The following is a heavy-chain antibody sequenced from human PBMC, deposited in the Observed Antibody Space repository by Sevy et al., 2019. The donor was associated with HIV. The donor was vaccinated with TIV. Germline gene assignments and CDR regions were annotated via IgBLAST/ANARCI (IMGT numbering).Heavy chain of an antibody. CDR2: VYHTGTT. D-gene: IGHD6-13*01. Sequence: SETLSLTCNVSGVSITSHYWTWIRQPPGKGPEWIAYVYHTGTTNYNPSLEGRGTISIDTSKNVISLRLTSVTAADTAVYYCARKATSGTSGDPFYFHYFMDVWGRGTTVTVSS. CDR3: ARKATSGTSGDPFYFHYFMDV. CDR1: GVSITSHY. V-gene: IGHV4-59*11. J-gene: IGHJ6*03.